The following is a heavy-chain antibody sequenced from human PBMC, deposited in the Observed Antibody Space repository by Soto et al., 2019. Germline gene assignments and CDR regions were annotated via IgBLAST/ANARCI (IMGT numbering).Heavy chain of an antibody. CDR1: GFTFSSYA. CDR2: ISGSGGST. V-gene: IGHV3-23*01. J-gene: IGHJ4*02. Sequence: GGSLRLSCAASGFTFSSYAMSWVRQAPGKGLEWVSAISGSGGSTYYADSVKGRFTISRDNSKNTLYLQMNSLRAEDTAVYYCAKGAPGDWPEGGYFDYWGQGTLVTVSS. CDR3: AKGAPGDWPEGGYFDY. D-gene: IGHD2-21*02.